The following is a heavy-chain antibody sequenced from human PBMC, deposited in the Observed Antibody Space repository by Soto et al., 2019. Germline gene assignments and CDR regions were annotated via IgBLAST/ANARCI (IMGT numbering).Heavy chain of an antibody. V-gene: IGHV3-74*01. Sequence: GGSLRLSCAASGFSFSTYWRHWVRQGPGKGLLCVSRLNSDGSITNYADSVKGRFTISRDNARNTLYLQMNSLRAEDTAVYYCVRDGYPAWVYGVDVWGQGTTVTVYS. J-gene: IGHJ6*02. CDR2: LNSDGSIT. CDR3: VRDGYPAWVYGVDV. D-gene: IGHD5-18*01. CDR1: GFSFSTYW.